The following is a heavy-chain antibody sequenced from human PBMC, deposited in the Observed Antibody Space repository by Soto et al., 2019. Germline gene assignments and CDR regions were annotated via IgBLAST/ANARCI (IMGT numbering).Heavy chain of an antibody. CDR3: GNQRGSGKTYFNDRAV. Sequence: EVQLLESGGGLVQPGGSLRLSCETSGFSFNTYAMTWVRQAPGMGLEWVAVINYSGRTTFHAQSAKGRFTISRDNSRNTVFLQMDSLRAEDTPVYCWGNQRGSGKTYFNDRAVMGLGTTVIVSS. CDR1: GFSFNTYA. D-gene: IGHD3-10*01. J-gene: IGHJ6*01. CDR2: INYSGRTT. V-gene: IGHV3-23*01.